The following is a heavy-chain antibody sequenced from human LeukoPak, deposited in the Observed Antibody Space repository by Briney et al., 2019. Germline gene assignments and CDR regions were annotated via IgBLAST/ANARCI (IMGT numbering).Heavy chain of an antibody. CDR1: GFTFSDYG. J-gene: IGHJ3*01. D-gene: IGHD2-15*01. CDR3: VRYCNGGSCYRAAFDV. V-gene: IGHV3-33*01. CDR2: IWYDGGKK. Sequence: GGSLRLSCAASGFTFSDYGMYWVRQAPGKGLEWVALIWYDGGKKYYTDSVRGRFTISRDNSKNTLYLQMDSLRAEDTAVYYCVRYCNGGSCYRAAFDVWGPGTMVTVSS.